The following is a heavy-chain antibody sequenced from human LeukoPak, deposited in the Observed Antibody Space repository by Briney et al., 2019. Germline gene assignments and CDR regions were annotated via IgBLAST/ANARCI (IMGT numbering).Heavy chain of an antibody. Sequence: SETLSLTCAVSGYSLNHGSYWGWIRQPPGKGLEWIVSIYHSGTTYYNPSLKSRVTMSLDTSRNQFSLKLNSVIAADTAVYYCARDFIPIVETGNDFYCMDVWGNGTTVTVSS. V-gene: IGHV4-38-2*02. J-gene: IGHJ6*03. CDR3: ARDFIPIVETGNDFYCMDV. CDR1: GYSLNHGSY. CDR2: IYHSGTT. D-gene: IGHD4-23*01.